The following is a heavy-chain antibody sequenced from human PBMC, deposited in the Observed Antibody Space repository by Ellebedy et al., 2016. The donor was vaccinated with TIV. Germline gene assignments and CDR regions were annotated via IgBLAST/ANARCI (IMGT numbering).Heavy chain of an antibody. V-gene: IGHV2-5*02. J-gene: IGHJ6*02. Sequence: SGPTLVKPTQTLTLTCTFSGFSLSTRGVGVGWIRQPPGKALEWLAFIYWDDDKRFSPSLKNSLTISKTTSKNQVVLTMTNIDPVDTATYYCAHCRDFDWFPAYDHYYYGMDVWGQGTTVTVSS. D-gene: IGHD3-9*01. CDR2: IYWDDDK. CDR1: GFSLSTRGVG. CDR3: AHCRDFDWFPAYDHYYYGMDV.